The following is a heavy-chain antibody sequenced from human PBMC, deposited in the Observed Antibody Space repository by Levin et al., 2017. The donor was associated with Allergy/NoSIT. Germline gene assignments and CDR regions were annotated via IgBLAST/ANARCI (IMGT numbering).Heavy chain of an antibody. J-gene: IGHJ4*02. V-gene: IGHV3-23*01. Sequence: PGGSLRLSCGASGFTFSKYAMNWVRQAPGKGLEWVSSIGDSGGNTYYADSVKGRFTISRDNSKDTLYLQMKHLRAEDTALYYCAKDRDRYGWDVDYWGQGTLVTVSS. CDR1: GFTFSKYA. CDR3: AKDRDRYGWDVDY. D-gene: IGHD5-18*01. CDR2: IGDSGGNT.